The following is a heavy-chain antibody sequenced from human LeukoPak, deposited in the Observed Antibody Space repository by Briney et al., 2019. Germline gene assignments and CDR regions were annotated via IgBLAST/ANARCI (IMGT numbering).Heavy chain of an antibody. CDR1: GYTFTIYY. D-gene: IGHD2-15*01. Sequence: ASVKVSCKASGYTFTIYYIHWMRQAPGQELEWMGIINPSGGSTSFAQKFQGRVTMTRDTSTSTVYMELSSLRSEDTAVYYCARGDITLYYFDCWGQGTLVTVSS. V-gene: IGHV1-46*01. CDR3: ARGDITLYYFDC. CDR2: INPSGGST. J-gene: IGHJ4*02.